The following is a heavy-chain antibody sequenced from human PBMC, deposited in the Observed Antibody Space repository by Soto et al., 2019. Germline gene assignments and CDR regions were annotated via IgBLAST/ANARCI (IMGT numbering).Heavy chain of an antibody. D-gene: IGHD2-2*01. Sequence: QVQLVQSGGEVKRPGASVKVSCKTSGYTFSNYGITWVRQAPGQPLEWLGWISLYRDGTNYAQKFKGRVPKTTAPPTTTAYMELRRLTSDDPAVNNGARGEPGAEAGFGPWGQGTLVTVSS. CDR1: GYTFSNYG. CDR3: ARGEPGAEAGFGP. V-gene: IGHV1-18*01. CDR2: ISLYRDGT. J-gene: IGHJ5*02.